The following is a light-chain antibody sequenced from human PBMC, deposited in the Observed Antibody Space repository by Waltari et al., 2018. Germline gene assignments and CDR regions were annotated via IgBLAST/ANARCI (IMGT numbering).Light chain of an antibody. Sequence: QSVLTQPPSVSAAPGPKVTISCSGSRSNIGNNYVSWYQHFPGTAPKLLIDDSVKRPSRIRDRFSGSKSGTSAALDITGLQTGDEADYYCGSWDSSLSGHVFGTGTKVTVL. CDR2: DSV. CDR1: RSNIGNNY. J-gene: IGLJ1*01. V-gene: IGLV1-51*01. CDR3: GSWDSSLSGHV.